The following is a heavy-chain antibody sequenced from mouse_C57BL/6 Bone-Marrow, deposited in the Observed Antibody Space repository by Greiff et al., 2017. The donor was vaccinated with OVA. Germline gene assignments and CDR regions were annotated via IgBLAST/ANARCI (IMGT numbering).Heavy chain of an antibody. V-gene: IGHV14-4*01. Sequence: VQLQQSGAEPVRPGASVKLSCTASGFNIKDDYMHWVKQRPEQGLEWIGWIDPENGDTEYASKFQGKATITADTSSNTAYLQLSSLTSEDTAVYYCTSILFAYWGQGTLATVSA. CDR2: IDPENGDT. CDR3: TSILFAY. J-gene: IGHJ3*01. CDR1: GFNIKDDY.